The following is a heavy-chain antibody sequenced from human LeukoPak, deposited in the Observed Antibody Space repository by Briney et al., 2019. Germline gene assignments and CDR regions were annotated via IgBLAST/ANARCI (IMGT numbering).Heavy chain of an antibody. Sequence: GESLKISCQGSGYSFSTYWITWVRQMPGKGLEWMGIIYPGDSDTRYSPSFQGQVTISADKSISTAYLQWSSLKASDTAMYYCARQRTTVTYPDAFDIWGQGTMVTVSS. J-gene: IGHJ3*02. V-gene: IGHV5-51*01. CDR3: ARQRTTVTYPDAFDI. CDR1: GYSFSTYW. D-gene: IGHD4-17*01. CDR2: IYPGDSDT.